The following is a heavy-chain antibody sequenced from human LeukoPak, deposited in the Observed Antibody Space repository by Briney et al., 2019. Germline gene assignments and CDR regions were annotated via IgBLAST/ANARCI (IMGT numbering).Heavy chain of an antibody. CDR2: IKQDGSEK. CDR1: GFTFSTYW. D-gene: IGHD4-17*01. J-gene: IGHJ1*01. CDR3: ARGEYGDHSEYFWY. Sequence: GGSLRLSCVGSGFTFSTYWMSRVRQAPGKGLEWVANIKQDGSEKYYVDSVKGRFSISRDNAKNSLYLQMNSLTDGDTAVYYCARGEYGDHSEYFWYWGQGTLVTVTS. V-gene: IGHV3-7*01.